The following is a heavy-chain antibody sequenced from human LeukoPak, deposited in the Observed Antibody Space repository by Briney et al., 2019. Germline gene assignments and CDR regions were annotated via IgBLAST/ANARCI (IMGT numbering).Heavy chain of an antibody. Sequence: GGSLRLSCAASGFTFSSYAMSWVRQAPGKGLEWVSAISGSGGSTYYADSVRGRFTISRDNSKNTLYLQMNSLRAEDTAVYYCAKGEMATILASYWGQGTLVTVSS. J-gene: IGHJ4*02. V-gene: IGHV3-23*01. CDR2: ISGSGGST. CDR1: GFTFSSYA. CDR3: AKGEMATILASY. D-gene: IGHD5-24*01.